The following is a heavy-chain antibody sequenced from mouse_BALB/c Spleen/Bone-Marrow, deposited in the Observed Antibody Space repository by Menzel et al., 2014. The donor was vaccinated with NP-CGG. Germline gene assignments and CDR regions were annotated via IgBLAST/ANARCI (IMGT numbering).Heavy chain of an antibody. D-gene: IGHD2-1*01. CDR3: ARGGNYGY. V-gene: IGHV1S132*01. CDR2: IFPGIGTT. CDR1: GYTFTNYW. J-gene: IGHJ2*01. Sequence: VQLQQSGAELVKPGASVKLSCKTSGYTFTNYWIQWEKQRPGQGLGWIGEIFPGIGTTYYNEKFKGKATLTIDTSSSTAYMQLSSLTSEDSAVYFCARGGNYGYWGQGTTLTVSS.